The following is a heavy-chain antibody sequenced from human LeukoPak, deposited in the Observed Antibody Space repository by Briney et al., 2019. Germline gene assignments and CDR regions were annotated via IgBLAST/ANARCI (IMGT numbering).Heavy chain of an antibody. CDR2: VNLDGRST. CDR3: ARDVWGDRDGFFDD. CDR1: GFAFSSYW. Sequence: PGGSLRLSCEASGFAFSSYWMHWVRQDPGKGLLWVARVNLDGRSTSYAESVKGRFTISRDNAKKMVYLQMNSLRADDTAVYYCARDVWGDRDGFFDDWGQGTLVTVSS. D-gene: IGHD5-24*01. V-gene: IGHV3-74*01. J-gene: IGHJ4*02.